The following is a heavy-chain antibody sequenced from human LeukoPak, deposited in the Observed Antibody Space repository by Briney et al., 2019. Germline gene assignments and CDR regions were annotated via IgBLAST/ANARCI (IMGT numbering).Heavy chain of an antibody. Sequence: GGSLRLSCAASGFTFSDYYMSWIRQAPGKGLEWVSYISSSGSTIYYADSVKGRFTISRDNAKNSLYLQMNSLRGEDTAVYYCARDPGYSSSWRFDYWGQGTLVTVSS. V-gene: IGHV3-11*01. CDR3: ARDPGYSSSWRFDY. J-gene: IGHJ4*02. CDR2: ISSSGSTI. D-gene: IGHD6-13*01. CDR1: GFTFSDYY.